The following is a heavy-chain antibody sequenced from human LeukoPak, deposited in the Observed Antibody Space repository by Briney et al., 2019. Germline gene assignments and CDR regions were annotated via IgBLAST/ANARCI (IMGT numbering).Heavy chain of an antibody. Sequence: GGSLRLSCAASGFTFSSYAMHWVRQAPGKGLEWVAVISYDGGNKYYADSVKGRFTISRDNSKNTLYLQMNSLRAEDTAVYYCARDGNDFWSGYYNYYYYMDVWGKGTTVTVSS. CDR3: ARDGNDFWSGYYNYYYYMDV. CDR2: ISYDGGNK. J-gene: IGHJ6*03. D-gene: IGHD3-3*01. CDR1: GFTFSSYA. V-gene: IGHV3-30*04.